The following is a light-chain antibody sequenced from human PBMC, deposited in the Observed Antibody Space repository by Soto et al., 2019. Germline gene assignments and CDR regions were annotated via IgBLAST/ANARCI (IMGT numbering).Light chain of an antibody. Sequence: DIQMTQSPSSVSASVGDRVTITCRASRDISIFLAWYQQKPGKAPNLLIYAASNVQSGVPSRFIGSGSGTDFTLTISSLQPEDFATYYCHQTNSFPLTFGCGTKVEI. V-gene: IGKV1-12*01. CDR2: AAS. J-gene: IGKJ4*01. CDR3: HQTNSFPLT. CDR1: RDISIF.